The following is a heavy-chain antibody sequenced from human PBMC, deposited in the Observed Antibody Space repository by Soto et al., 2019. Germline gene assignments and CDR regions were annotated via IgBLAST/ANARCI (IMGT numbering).Heavy chain of an antibody. CDR1: GFTFTSSA. CDR2: IVVGSGNT. V-gene: IGHV1-58*01. CDR3: ARELIVAAADHHDSYYGMDV. J-gene: IGHJ6*02. D-gene: IGHD1-26*01. Sequence: SVKVSFKASGFTFTSSAVQWVRQARGQRLEWIGWIVVGSGNTNYAQKFQERVTITRDTSTATVYMELTSLRPDDTAVYYCARELIVAAADHHDSYYGMDVWGQGTTVTVSS.